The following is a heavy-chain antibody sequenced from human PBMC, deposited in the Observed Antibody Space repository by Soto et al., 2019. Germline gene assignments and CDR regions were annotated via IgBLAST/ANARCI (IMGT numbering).Heavy chain of an antibody. Sequence: EVQLVESGGGLVKPGGSLSLSCAASGFTFSNVWMSWVRQAPGKGLEWVGRIKRRADGGTTDYATPVRGRFTVSRDDSKNTLYQQMNSLKTEDTAVYYCTAGYCSGGSCYSVVYWGEGTLVTVSS. D-gene: IGHD2-15*01. CDR3: TAGYCSGGSCYSVVY. V-gene: IGHV3-15*01. CDR2: IKRRADGGTT. J-gene: IGHJ4*02. CDR1: GFTFSNVW.